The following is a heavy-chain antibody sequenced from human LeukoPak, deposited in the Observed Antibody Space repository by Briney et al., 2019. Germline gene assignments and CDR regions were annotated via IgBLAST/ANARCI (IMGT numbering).Heavy chain of an antibody. D-gene: IGHD3-16*02. CDR2: ISWNSGSI. CDR3: AKGMITFGGVIVNYSDY. J-gene: IGHJ4*02. V-gene: IGHV3-9*01. Sequence: GRSLRLSCAASGFTFDDYAMHWVRQAPGKGLEWVSGISWNSGSIGYADSVKGRFTISRDNAKNSLYLQMNSLRAEDTALYYCAKGMITFGGVIVNYSDYWGQGTLVTVSS. CDR1: GFTFDDYA.